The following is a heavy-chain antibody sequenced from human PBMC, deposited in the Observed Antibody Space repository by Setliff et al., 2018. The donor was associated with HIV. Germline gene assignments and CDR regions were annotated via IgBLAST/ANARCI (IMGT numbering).Heavy chain of an antibody. Sequence: GSLRLSCAASGLTFSSYEMNWVRQAPGKGLEWISYISSSGNSIYYAESVKGRFTISRDNAKNSLSLQMNSLRAEDTAVYYCARGEPTILTGYYIDYWGQGTLVTVSS. CDR1: GLTFSSYE. J-gene: IGHJ4*02. D-gene: IGHD3-9*01. CDR2: ISSSGNSI. V-gene: IGHV3-48*03. CDR3: ARGEPTILTGYYIDY.